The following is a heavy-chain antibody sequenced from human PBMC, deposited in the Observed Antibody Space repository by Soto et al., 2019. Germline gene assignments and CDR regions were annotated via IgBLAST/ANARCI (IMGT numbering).Heavy chain of an antibody. CDR1: GGSISSGGYY. V-gene: IGHV4-31*03. CDR2: IYYSGST. J-gene: IGHJ4*02. Sequence: PSETLSLTCSVSGGSISSGGYYWSWIRQHPGKGLEWIGYIYYSGSTYYNQSLKSRVTISVDTSKNQFSLKLSSVTAADTAVYYCARDSRKGWRITMVRGDVGFDYWGQGTLVTVSS. D-gene: IGHD3-10*01. CDR3: ARDSRKGWRITMVRGDVGFDY.